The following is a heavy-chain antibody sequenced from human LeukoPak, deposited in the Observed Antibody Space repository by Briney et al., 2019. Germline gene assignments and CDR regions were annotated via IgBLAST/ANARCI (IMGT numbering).Heavy chain of an antibody. CDR2: IYYSGST. Sequence: PSETLSLTCTVSGGSISSGDYYWSWSREPPGKGLEWIGYIYYSGSTYYNPSLKSRVTISVDTSKNQFSLKLSSVTAADTAVYYCARAGRYYDSSGYEVVDYWGQGTQVTVSS. CDR1: GGSISSGDYY. J-gene: IGHJ4*02. CDR3: ARAGRYYDSSGYEVVDY. D-gene: IGHD3-22*01. V-gene: IGHV4-30-4*01.